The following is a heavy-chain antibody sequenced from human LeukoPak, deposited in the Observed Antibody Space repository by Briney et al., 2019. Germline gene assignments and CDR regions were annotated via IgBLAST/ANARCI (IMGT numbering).Heavy chain of an antibody. CDR2: IYPGESDT. CDR1: GYSFTTYW. CDR3: ARHDTPSRPFDY. J-gene: IGHJ4*02. V-gene: IGHV5-51*01. Sequence: GESLQISCQGSGYSFTTYWIGWVRQMPGKGLEWMGIIYPGESDTRYSPSFQGQVTISADKSISTAYLQWSSLKASDTAMYYCARHDTPSRPFDYWGQGTLVTVSS.